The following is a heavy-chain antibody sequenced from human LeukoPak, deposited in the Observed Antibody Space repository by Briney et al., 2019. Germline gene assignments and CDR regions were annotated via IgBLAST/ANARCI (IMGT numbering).Heavy chain of an antibody. J-gene: IGHJ6*03. Sequence: GGSLRLSCAASGLTFSSYGIHWVRQAPGRGLEWVAFIRYDGGNKYYADSVKGRFTISRDNSTNTLYLQMNSLRAEDTAVYYCAKDGGSSTWYYYYYYLDVWGKGTTVTVSS. V-gene: IGHV3-30*02. CDR2: IRYDGGNK. CDR1: GLTFSSYG. CDR3: AKDGGSSTWYYYYYYLDV. D-gene: IGHD1-26*01.